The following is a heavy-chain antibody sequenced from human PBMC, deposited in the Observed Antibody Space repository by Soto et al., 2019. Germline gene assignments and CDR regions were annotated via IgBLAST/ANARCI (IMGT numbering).Heavy chain of an antibody. V-gene: IGHV4-59*01. CDR3: ARDNGREQYYDSSGYPDY. D-gene: IGHD3-22*01. CDR2: IYYSGST. CDR1: SGSISSYY. J-gene: IGHJ4*02. Sequence: SETLSLTCTVSSGSISSYYWSWIRQPPGKGLEWIGYIYYSGSTNYNPSLKSRVTISVDTSKNQFSLKLSSVTAADTAVYYCARDNGREQYYDSSGYPDYWGQGTLVTVSS.